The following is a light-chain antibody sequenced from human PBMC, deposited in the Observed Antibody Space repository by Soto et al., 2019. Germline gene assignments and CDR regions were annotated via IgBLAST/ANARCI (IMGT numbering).Light chain of an antibody. CDR2: GAS. J-gene: IGKJ4*01. Sequence: EVLMTQSPVTLSVSPGESATLSCRANQSIGTDVACYQQKPGQAPRLLVYGASTRASDVPARFSGAGSGTDFTLTISSLQSEDFVLYYCQQYNKWPPLTFGGGTKVDIK. CDR3: QQYNKWPPLT. CDR1: QSIGTD. V-gene: IGKV3-15*01.